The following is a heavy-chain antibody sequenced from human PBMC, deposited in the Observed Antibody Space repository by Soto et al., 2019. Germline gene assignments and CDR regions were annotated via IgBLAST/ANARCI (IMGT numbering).Heavy chain of an antibody. CDR1: GFTFSSYE. CDR2: ISSSGSTI. CDR3: ARDPTYYYDSSGYYYDY. J-gene: IGHJ4*02. Sequence: GGSLRLSCAASGFTFSSYEMNWVRQAPGKGLEWVSYISSSGSTIYYADSVKGRLTISRDNAKNSLYLQMDSLRAEDTAVYYCARDPTYYYDSSGYYYDYWGQGTLVTVSS. D-gene: IGHD3-22*01. V-gene: IGHV3-48*03.